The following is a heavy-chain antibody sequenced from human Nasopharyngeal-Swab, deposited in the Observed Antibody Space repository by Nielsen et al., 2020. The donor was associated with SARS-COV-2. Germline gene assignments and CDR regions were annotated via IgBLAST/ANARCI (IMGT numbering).Heavy chain of an antibody. CDR3: AKGGLRGYFDY. D-gene: IGHD3-16*01. V-gene: IGHV3-23*01. CDR1: GFPFSSYA. CDR2: ISGSGGST. J-gene: IGHJ4*02. Sequence: GVLKISCAASGFPFSSYAMTWVRQAPGKGLEWVSAISGSGGSTYYADSVKGRFTISRDNSKNTLYLQMNSLRAEDTAAYYCAKGGLRGYFDYWGQGTLVTVSS.